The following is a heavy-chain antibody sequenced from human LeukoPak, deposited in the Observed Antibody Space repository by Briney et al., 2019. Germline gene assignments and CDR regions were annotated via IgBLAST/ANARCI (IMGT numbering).Heavy chain of an antibody. Sequence: GESLKIPCKGSGYSFTSYWIGWVRQMPGKGLEWMGIIHPGDSDTRYSPSFQGQVTISADKSISTAYLQWSSLKASDTAMYYCARQYCDILTGPNWFDTWGQGTLVTVSS. D-gene: IGHD3-9*01. CDR2: IHPGDSDT. CDR3: ARQYCDILTGPNWFDT. CDR1: GYSFTSYW. J-gene: IGHJ5*02. V-gene: IGHV5-51*01.